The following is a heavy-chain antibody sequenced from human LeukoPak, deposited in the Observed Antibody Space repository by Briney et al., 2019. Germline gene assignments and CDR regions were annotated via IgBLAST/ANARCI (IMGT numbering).Heavy chain of an antibody. CDR1: GGSISSYY. J-gene: IGHJ4*02. CDR2: IYDSGST. Sequence: SETLSLTCTVSGGSISSYYWSWIRQPPGKGLEWIGYIYDSGSTNYNPSLKSRVTISVDTSKNQFSLNLSSVTAADTAVYYCAGGSGWPHFDCWGQGALVTVSS. CDR3: AGGSGWPHFDC. D-gene: IGHD6-19*01. V-gene: IGHV4-59*01.